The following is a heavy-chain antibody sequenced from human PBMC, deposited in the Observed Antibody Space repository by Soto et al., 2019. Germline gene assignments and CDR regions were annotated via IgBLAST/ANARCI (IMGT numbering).Heavy chain of an antibody. Sequence: SSPLSLTCTVSGGSISSDANFWSWIRQLPGRGLEWIGYISYTGRTYYTPSLNSRLTISLDTSKNLFSLRLSAVTAADTAVYFCARGSFSSSSSWFDPWGQGTLVTVSS. CDR2: ISYTGRT. CDR1: GGSISSDANF. D-gene: IGHD6-6*01. CDR3: ARGSFSSSSSWFDP. J-gene: IGHJ5*02. V-gene: IGHV4-31*03.